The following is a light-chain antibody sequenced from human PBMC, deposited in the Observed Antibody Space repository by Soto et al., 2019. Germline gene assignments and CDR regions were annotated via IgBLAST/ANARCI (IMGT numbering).Light chain of an antibody. Sequence: IVMTQTPLSSPVTLGQPASISCRSSQSLVHSDGNTYLSWLHQRPGQSPRLLIYKISNRLSGVPDRISGSGAGTDSTLKISRVEAEDVGVYYCMQATQFPTFGQGTKVEIK. CDR2: KIS. CDR3: MQATQFPT. J-gene: IGKJ1*01. V-gene: IGKV2-24*01. CDR1: QSLVHSDGNTY.